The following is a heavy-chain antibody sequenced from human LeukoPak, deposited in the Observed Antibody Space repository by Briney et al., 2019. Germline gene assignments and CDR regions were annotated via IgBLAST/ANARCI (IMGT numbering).Heavy chain of an antibody. CDR3: ARDQGLAYSWKYYGDV. D-gene: IGHD1-7*01. CDR2: MSGNGGTT. Sequence: GGSLRLSCAASGFILNNYAMSWVRQAPGKGLEWVSAMSGNGGTTYYADSVKGRFTISRDNSKNTLYLQMNSLRAEDTAVYYCARDQGLAYSWKYYGDVWGQGTTVTVSS. V-gene: IGHV3-23*01. CDR1: GFILNNYA. J-gene: IGHJ6*02.